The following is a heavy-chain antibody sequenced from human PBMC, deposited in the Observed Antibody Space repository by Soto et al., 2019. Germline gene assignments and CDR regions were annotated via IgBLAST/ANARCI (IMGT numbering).Heavy chain of an antibody. D-gene: IGHD3-10*01. CDR2: INHSGST. CDR3: ARAVNGSGSSMRDYYYGMDV. V-gene: IGHV4-34*01. J-gene: IGHJ6*02. Sequence: SDTLSLTCAVYGGSFSGYYWSWIRKPPGKGLEWIGEINHSGSTNYNPSLKSRVTISVYTSKNQFSLKLSSVTAADTAVYYCARAVNGSGSSMRDYYYGMDVWGQGTTVT. CDR1: GGSFSGYY.